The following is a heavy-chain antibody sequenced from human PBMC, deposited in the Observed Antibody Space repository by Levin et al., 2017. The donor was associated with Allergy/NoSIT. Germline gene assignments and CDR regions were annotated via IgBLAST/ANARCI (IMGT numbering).Heavy chain of an antibody. J-gene: IGHJ6*02. D-gene: IGHD3-10*01. V-gene: IGHV3-30-3*01. Sequence: GESLKISCAASGFTFSSYAMHWVRQAPGKGLEWVAVMSYDGSIEFYADSVKGRFTISRDNSRYALYLQMNSLRTEDTAVYYCATGDMVRTSHYYAMGGWGQGTTVTVSS. CDR2: MSYDGSIE. CDR1: GFTFSSYA. CDR3: ATGDMVRTSHYYAMGG.